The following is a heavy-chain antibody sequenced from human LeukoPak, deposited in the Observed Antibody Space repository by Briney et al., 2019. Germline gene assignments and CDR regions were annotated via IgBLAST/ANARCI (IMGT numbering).Heavy chain of an antibody. D-gene: IGHD2-8*01. Sequence: GGSLRLSCAASGFTFSGYGMHWVRQAPGKGLEWVAFIRYDGSNKYYADSVKGRFTISRDNSKNTLYLQMNSLRAEDTAVYYCAKPHCTNGVCYLSYFDYWGQGTLVTVSS. CDR1: GFTFSGYG. CDR3: AKPHCTNGVCYLSYFDY. V-gene: IGHV3-30*02. CDR2: IRYDGSNK. J-gene: IGHJ4*02.